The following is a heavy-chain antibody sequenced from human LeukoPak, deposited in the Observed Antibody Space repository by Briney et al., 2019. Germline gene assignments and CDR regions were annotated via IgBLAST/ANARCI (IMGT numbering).Heavy chain of an antibody. CDR3: ARVGYYDSSGYLDY. V-gene: IGHV4-59*01. J-gene: IGHJ4*02. D-gene: IGHD3-22*01. CDR1: GGSMSFYY. CDR2: IYYTGST. Sequence: SETLSLTCTVSGGSMSFYYWNWIRQSPGKGLERIGYIYYTGSTKYNPSLQSRVTISVDKSENQFSLTLYSVTAADTAVYYCARVGYYDSSGYLDYWGQGTQVTVSS.